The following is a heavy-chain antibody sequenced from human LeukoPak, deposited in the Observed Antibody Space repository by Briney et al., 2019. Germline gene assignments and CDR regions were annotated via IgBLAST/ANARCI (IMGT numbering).Heavy chain of an antibody. CDR1: GFTFSGYW. Sequence: PGGSLRPSCADSGFTFSGYWMNWVRQAPGKGLEWVANINQNGGEKYYVGSVKGRFTISRDNGKNSLYLQMNSLRAEDTAVYYCARYRHLGYWGQGTLVTVSS. J-gene: IGHJ4*02. CDR3: ARYRHLGY. CDR2: INQNGGEK. V-gene: IGHV3-7*01.